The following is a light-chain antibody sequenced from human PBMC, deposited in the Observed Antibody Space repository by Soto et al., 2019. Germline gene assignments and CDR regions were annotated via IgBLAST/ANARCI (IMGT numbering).Light chain of an antibody. V-gene: IGLV1-47*01. Sequence: QSVLTQPPSASGTPGQRVPISCSGSSSNIETNYVYCYQQLPGTAPKHLIYRNNHRPSWGPDRLSGSKSGTSASLAISGVRSEDEDDYYCAAWDDSMSGVLFGGGTKLTVL. CDR1: SSNIETNY. CDR2: RNN. J-gene: IGLJ2*01. CDR3: AAWDDSMSGVL.